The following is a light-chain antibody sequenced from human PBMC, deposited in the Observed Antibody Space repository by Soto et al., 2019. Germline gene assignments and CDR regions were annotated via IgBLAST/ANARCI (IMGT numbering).Light chain of an antibody. CDR3: QSYDSSLSGWV. CDR1: SSNIGAGYD. Sequence: QPVLTQPPSVSGAPGQRVTISCTGSSSNIGAGYDVHWYQQVPGTAPKVLIYGNNNRPSGVPDRFSGSKSGTSASLAMTGLQAEDEADYYCQSYDSSLSGWVFGGGTKVTVL. V-gene: IGLV1-40*01. J-gene: IGLJ2*01. CDR2: GNN.